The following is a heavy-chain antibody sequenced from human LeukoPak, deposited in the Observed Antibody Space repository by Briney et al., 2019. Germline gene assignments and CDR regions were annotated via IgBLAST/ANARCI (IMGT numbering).Heavy chain of an antibody. CDR2: IYTSGST. D-gene: IGHD2-2*02. J-gene: IGHJ4*02. CDR3: ARYCSSTSCYTVDY. V-gene: IGHV4-4*07. CDR1: GGSISSYY. Sequence: SETLSLTCTVSGGSISSYYWSWIRQPAGKGLEWIGRIYTSGSTNYNPSLKSRVTMSVDTSKNQFSLKLSSVAAADTAVYYCARYCSSTSCYTVDYWGQGTLVTVSS.